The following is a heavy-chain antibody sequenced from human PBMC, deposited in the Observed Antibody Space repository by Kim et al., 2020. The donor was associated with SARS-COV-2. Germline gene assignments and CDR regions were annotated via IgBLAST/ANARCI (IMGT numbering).Heavy chain of an antibody. J-gene: IGHJ3*02. Sequence: SETLSLTCTVSGGSISSYYWSWIRQPPGKGLEWIGYIYYSGSTNYNPSLKSRVTISVDTSKNQFSLKLSSVTAADTAVYYCARVGEWWDKRYAFDIWGQGTMVTVSS. V-gene: IGHV4-59*01. CDR1: GGSISSYY. CDR3: ARVGEWWDKRYAFDI. CDR2: IYYSGST. D-gene: IGHD2-8*01.